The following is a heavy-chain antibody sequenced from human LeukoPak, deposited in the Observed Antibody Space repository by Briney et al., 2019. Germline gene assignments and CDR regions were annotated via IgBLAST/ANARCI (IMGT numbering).Heavy chain of an antibody. CDR3: ARDYNYYDSSGPTGPFDY. CDR1: GGSISSGSYY. J-gene: IGHJ4*02. Sequence: SQTLSLTCTVSGGSISSGSYYWSWIRQPAGKGLEWIGRIYTSGSTNYNPSLKSRVTISVDTSKNQFSLKLSSVTAADTAVYYCARDYNYYDSSGPTGPFDYWGQGTLVTVSS. V-gene: IGHV4-61*02. D-gene: IGHD3-22*01. CDR2: IYTSGST.